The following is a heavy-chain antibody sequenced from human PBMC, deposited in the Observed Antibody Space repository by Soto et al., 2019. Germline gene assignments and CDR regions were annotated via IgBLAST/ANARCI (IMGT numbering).Heavy chain of an antibody. J-gene: IGHJ3*02. CDR2: VYDTDGT. CDR1: GLTVSGKKY. Sequence: DVQLVESGGGLIQPGGSLRLSCEAFGLTVSGKKYMAWVRQAPGKGLEWVSGVYDTDGTYYADSVKGRFTSSRDSSKTIVYLLMNSLRPDDTAVYYCASWRLQKNAYDSWGLGTTVTVSS. CDR3: ASWRLQKNAYDS. D-gene: IGHD4-4*01. V-gene: IGHV3-53*01.